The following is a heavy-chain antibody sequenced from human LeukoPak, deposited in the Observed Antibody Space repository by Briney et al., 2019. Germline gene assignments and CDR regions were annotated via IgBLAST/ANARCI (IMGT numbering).Heavy chain of an antibody. CDR2: ISYDGSNK. J-gene: IGHJ6*02. Sequence: PGRFLRLSCAASGFTFSSYAMHWVRQAPGKGLEWVAVISYDGSNKYYADSVKGRFTISRDNSKNTLYLQMNSLRAEDTAVYYCARDVAGYGMDVWGQGTTVTVSS. V-gene: IGHV3-30-3*01. CDR3: ARDVAGYGMDV. CDR1: GFTFSSYA. D-gene: IGHD3-10*01.